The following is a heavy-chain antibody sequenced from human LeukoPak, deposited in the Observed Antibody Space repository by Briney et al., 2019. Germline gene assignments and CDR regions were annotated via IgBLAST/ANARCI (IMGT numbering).Heavy chain of an antibody. V-gene: IGHV1-2*02. J-gene: IGHJ3*02. CDR1: GYTFTGYY. Sequence: ASVKVSCKASGYTFTGYYMHWVRQAPGQGLEWMGWINPNSGGTNYAQKFQGRVTMTRDTSISTAYMELSRLRSEDTAVYYCARGLSVGHDAFDIWGQGTMVTVSS. D-gene: IGHD1-26*01. CDR2: INPNSGGT. CDR3: ARGLSVGHDAFDI.